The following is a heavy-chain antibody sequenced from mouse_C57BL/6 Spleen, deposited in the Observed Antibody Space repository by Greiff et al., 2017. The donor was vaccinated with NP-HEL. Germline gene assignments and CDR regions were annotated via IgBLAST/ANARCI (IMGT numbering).Heavy chain of an antibody. V-gene: IGHV1-64*01. CDR1: GYTFTSYW. J-gene: IGHJ2*01. Sequence: QVQLQQPGAELVKPGASVKLSCKASGYTFTSYWMHWVKQRPGQGLEWIGMIHPNSGSTNYNEKFKSKATLTVDKSSSTAYMQLSSLTSEYSAVYYCARSRDGYYFDYWGQGTTLTVSS. CDR2: IHPNSGST. CDR3: ARSRDGYYFDY. D-gene: IGHD3-3*01.